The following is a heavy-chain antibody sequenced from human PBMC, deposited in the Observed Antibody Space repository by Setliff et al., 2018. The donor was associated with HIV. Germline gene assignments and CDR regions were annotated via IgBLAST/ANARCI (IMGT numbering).Heavy chain of an antibody. J-gene: IGHJ3*02. CDR2: IFYSGIT. Sequence: SETLSLTCTVSGGSISSGVSYWGWIRQPPGKGLEWIGSIFYSGITYYNPSLKSRVTISVDTFKNQSSLNLTSVTAADTAVYYCARSKTFYDFWGGYYTHGAFKIWGLGTMVTVSS. V-gene: IGHV4-39*01. CDR3: ARSKTFYDFWGGYYTHGAFKI. D-gene: IGHD3-3*01. CDR1: GGSISSGVSY.